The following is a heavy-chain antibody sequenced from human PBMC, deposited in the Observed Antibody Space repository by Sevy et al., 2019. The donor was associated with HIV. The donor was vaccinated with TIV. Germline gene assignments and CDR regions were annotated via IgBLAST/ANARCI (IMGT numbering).Heavy chain of an antibody. CDR3: AINDYGDYSPFDY. J-gene: IGHJ4*02. D-gene: IGHD4-17*01. V-gene: IGHV3-23*01. Sequence: GGSLRLSCAASGFTFSSYAMSWVRQAPGKGLERVSAISGSGGSTYYADSVKGRFTISRDNSKNTLYLQMNSLRAEDTAVYYCAINDYGDYSPFDYWGQGTLVTVSS. CDR1: GFTFSSYA. CDR2: ISGSGGST.